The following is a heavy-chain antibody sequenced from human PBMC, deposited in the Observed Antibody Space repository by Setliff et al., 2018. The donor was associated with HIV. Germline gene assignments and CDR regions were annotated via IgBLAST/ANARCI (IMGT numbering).Heavy chain of an antibody. CDR1: GVSAGSGSFY. D-gene: IGHD6-13*01. CDR3: ASRESSSWYADY. V-gene: IGHV4-61*02. J-gene: IGHJ4*02. CDR2: VYVTGSS. Sequence: SETLSLTCTVSGVSAGSGSFYWSWIRQPAGRGLEWIGRVYVTGSSAYNPSLKSRVSMSVLGSRNQISLKLPSVTAADTAVYYCASRESSSWYADYWGQGTLVTVS.